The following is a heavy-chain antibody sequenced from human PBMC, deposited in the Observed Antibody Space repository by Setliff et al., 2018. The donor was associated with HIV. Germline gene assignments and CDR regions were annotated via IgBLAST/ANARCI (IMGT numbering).Heavy chain of an antibody. J-gene: IGHJ6*03. Sequence: GGSLRLSCAASGFSFSSYWMRWVRQAPGKGREWVANIKQDGSEKYYVDSVRGRFTTSRDNAKNSLYLQMNSLKAEDTAVYYCARDATRGGDMDVWAKGTTVTVSS. D-gene: IGHD2-15*01. CDR2: IKQDGSEK. CDR1: GFSFSSYW. CDR3: ARDATRGGDMDV. V-gene: IGHV3-7*01.